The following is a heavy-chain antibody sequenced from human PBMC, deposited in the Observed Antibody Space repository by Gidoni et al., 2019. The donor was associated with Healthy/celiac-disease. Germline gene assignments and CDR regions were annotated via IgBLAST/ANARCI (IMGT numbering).Heavy chain of an antibody. J-gene: IGHJ4*02. CDR1: GYTLTELS. D-gene: IGHD3-22*01. CDR3: ARAVNYDGSGYDY. Sequence: QVQLVPAGAEVEKQGASVKVSCKVAGYTLTELSMHWVRQAPGKGLEWMGGFDAEDGETIYAQTCQGRVTMNEDTSTDTAYRELSSLSSEDAAVYCCARAVNYDGSGYDYWGQGTLVTVSS. V-gene: IGHV1-24*01. CDR2: FDAEDGET.